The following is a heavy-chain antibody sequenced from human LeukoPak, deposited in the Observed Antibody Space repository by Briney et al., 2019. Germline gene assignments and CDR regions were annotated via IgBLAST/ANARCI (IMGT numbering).Heavy chain of an antibody. D-gene: IGHD3-3*01. CDR1: GGSISSGDYY. V-gene: IGHV4-30-4*01. J-gene: IGHJ5*02. CDR3: ARGPLRSGYYRPNWFDP. Sequence: SQTLSLTCTVSGGSISSGDYYWSWIRQPPGKGLEWIVHIYYSGSPYYNPSLKSRVTISVDTSKNQFSLKLSSVTAADTAVYYCARGPLRSGYYRPNWFDPWGQGTLVTVSS. CDR2: IYYSGSP.